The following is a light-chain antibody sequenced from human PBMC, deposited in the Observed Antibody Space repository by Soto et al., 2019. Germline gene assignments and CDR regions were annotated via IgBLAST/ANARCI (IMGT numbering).Light chain of an antibody. V-gene: IGKV4-1*01. CDR3: QQFFTTPLT. CDR2: WAS. CDR1: QSILYRSNGKEY. J-gene: IGKJ4*01. Sequence: DIVMTQCPESLSVSLGERATINCKPSQSILYRSNGKEYLAWYQQKPGHPPKLLIYWASTRESGVPDRFSGSGSGTDFTLTISSLQAEDVAVYYCQQFFTTPLTFGGGTKVDIK.